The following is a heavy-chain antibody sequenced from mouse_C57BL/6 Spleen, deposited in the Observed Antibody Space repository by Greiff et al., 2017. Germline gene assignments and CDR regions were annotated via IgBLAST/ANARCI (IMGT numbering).Heavy chain of an antibody. J-gene: IGHJ1*03. V-gene: IGHV1-15*01. D-gene: IGHD1-1*01. CDR1: GYTFTDYE. CDR2: IDPETGGT. CDR3: TRGVTTVVGYWYFDV. Sequence: QVQLKESGAELVRPGASVTLSCKASGYTFTDYEMHWVKQTPVHGLEWIGAIDPETGGTAYNQKFKGKAILTADKSSSTAYMELRSLTSEDSAVYYCTRGVTTVVGYWYFDVWGTGTTVTVSS.